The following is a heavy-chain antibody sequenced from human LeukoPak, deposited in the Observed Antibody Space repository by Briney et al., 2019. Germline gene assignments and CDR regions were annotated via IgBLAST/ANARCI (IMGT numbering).Heavy chain of an antibody. CDR1: GFTFSDYW. D-gene: IGHD6-19*01. V-gene: IGHV3-7*01. CDR3: ARTGYSSGWYPFGAFDY. CDR2: IKPDGSEK. J-gene: IGHJ4*02. Sequence: LAGGSLRLSCAASGFTFSDYWMTWVRQAPGKGLEWVANIKPDGSEKYYVDSVKGRFTISRDNAKNSLYLQMNSLRVEDTAVYYCARTGYSSGWYPFGAFDYWGQGTLVTVSS.